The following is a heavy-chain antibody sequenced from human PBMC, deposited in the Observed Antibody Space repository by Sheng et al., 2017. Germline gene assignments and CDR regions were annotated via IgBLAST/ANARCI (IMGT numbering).Heavy chain of an antibody. CDR3: AKETWYYDFWSGNGLIDY. CDR2: ISGSGGST. V-gene: IGHV3-23*01. CDR1: GFTFSSYA. J-gene: IGHJ4*02. D-gene: IGHD3-3*01. Sequence: EVQLLESGGGLVQPGGSLRLSCAASGFTFSSYAMSWVRQAPGKGLEWVSAISGSGGSTYYADSVKGRFTISRDNSKNTLYLQMNSLRAEDTAVYYCAKETWYYDFWSGNGLIDYWGQGTLVTVSS.